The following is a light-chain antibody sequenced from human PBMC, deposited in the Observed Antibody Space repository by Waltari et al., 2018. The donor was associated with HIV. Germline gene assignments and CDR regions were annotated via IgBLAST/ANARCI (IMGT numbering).Light chain of an antibody. Sequence: QSALTQPASVSGPPGQSITTPCTGTSSDVGRFNLVSWYQQHPGKAPKLMIYEVSKRPSGVSNRFSGSKSGNTASLTISGLQAEDEADYYCCSYAGSSTYVFGTGTKVTVL. J-gene: IGLJ1*01. CDR1: SSDVGRFNL. CDR3: CSYAGSSTYV. CDR2: EVS. V-gene: IGLV2-23*02.